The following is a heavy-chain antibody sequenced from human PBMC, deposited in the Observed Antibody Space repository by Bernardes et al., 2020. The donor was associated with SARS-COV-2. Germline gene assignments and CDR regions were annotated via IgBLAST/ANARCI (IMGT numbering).Heavy chain of an antibody. D-gene: IGHD5-12*01. V-gene: IGHV3-74*03. CDR3: AREEGYVLGLSYHYDGMDG. CDR1: GFTVSVYC. CDR2: VNSDGSRI. J-gene: IGHJ6*02. Sequence: GGSLRLSCAASGFTVSVYCMHWVRQAPGKGLVWVARVNSDGSRITYADSVKGRFTISRDNAKNTLYLQMNSLRVEDTAVYYCAREEGYVLGLSYHYDGMDGWGQGTTVTVSS.